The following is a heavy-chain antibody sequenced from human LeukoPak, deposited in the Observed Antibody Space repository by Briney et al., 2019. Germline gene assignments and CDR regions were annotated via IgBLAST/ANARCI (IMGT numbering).Heavy chain of an antibody. Sequence: ASVKVSCKVSGYTLTAFSMHWVRQAPGKGLEWMGGFDSENGETIYAQKFQGRVTMTEDTSIDTAYMELSSLRSEDTALYHCTSLLADLQGYYFDYWGQGTLVTVSS. D-gene: IGHD6-19*01. CDR1: GYTLTAFS. J-gene: IGHJ4*02. CDR2: FDSENGET. V-gene: IGHV1-24*01. CDR3: TSLLADLQGYYFDY.